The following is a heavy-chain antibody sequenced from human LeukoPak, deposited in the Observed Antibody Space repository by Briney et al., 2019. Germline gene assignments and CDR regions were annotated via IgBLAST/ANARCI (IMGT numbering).Heavy chain of an antibody. CDR1: TFIFSDYA. J-gene: IGHJ3*02. CDR3: TRDQRKYCSRTTCFVFDI. V-gene: IGHV3-23*01. Sequence: GGSLRLSCAASTFIFSDYAMTWVRQAPGKGLEWVSTISGGGDATYYAHSVKGRFAVSRDNSKKTLYLQLNSLRAEDTAVYYCTRDQRKYCSRTTCFVFDIWGQGTVVSVSS. D-gene: IGHD2-2*01. CDR2: ISGGGDAT.